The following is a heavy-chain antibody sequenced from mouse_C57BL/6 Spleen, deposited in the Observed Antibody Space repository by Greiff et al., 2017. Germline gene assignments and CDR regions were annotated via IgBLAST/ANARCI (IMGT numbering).Heavy chain of an antibody. J-gene: IGHJ4*01. V-gene: IGHV1-52*01. CDR3: ARLGYYAMDY. D-gene: IGHD3-3*01. CDR2: IDPADSET. CDR1: GYTFTSYW. Sequence: VKLQQPGAELVRPGSSVKLSCKASGYTFTSYWMHWVKQRPIQGLEWIGNIDPADSETHYNQKFKDKATLTADKSSSTAYMQLSSLTSEDSAVYCCARLGYYAMDYWGQGTSVTVSS.